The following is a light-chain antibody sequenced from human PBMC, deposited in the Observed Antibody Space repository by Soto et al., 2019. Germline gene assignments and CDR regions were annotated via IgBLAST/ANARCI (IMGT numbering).Light chain of an antibody. J-gene: IGLJ2*01. CDR3: GAWDGSLSVVL. V-gene: IGLV1-51*01. CDR2: DND. Sequence: QSVLTQPPSVSAAPGQKVTISCSGSSANIGSNYVSWYQHLPGTAPKLVIYDNDRRPSEIPDRFSASKSGTSATLDITGLQTGDEADYYCGAWDGSLSVVLFGGGTKLTVL. CDR1: SANIGSNY.